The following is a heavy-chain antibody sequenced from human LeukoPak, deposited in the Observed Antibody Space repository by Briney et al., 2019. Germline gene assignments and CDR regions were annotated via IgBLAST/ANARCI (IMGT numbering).Heavy chain of an antibody. D-gene: IGHD1-1*01. J-gene: IGHJ4*02. V-gene: IGHV4-38-2*01. CDR3: PRRGHAGWAY. Sequence: SETLSLTCAVSVYSISSGYDWGWIRHPPGKGLEWIGSIYHSGSTYYNPSLKSRVTIPVHASKNRFSPTLSSVTSPHTAVYYFPRRGHAGWAYWGQGTLVTVSS. CDR2: IYHSGST. CDR1: VYSISSGYD.